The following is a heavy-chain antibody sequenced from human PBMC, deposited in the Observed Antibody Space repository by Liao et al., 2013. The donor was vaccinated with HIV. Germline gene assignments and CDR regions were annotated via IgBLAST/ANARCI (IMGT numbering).Heavy chain of an antibody. J-gene: IGHJ4*02. CDR3: ARDNSQVGATNGFDY. V-gene: IGHV4-61*02. Sequence: QVQLQESGPGLVKPSQTLSLTCTVSGGSITSGSYYWSWIRQPAGKGLEWIGRIYTSGSTNYNPSLKSRVTISVDTSKNQFSLKLSSVTAADTAVYYCARDNSQVGATNGFDYWGQGTLVTVSS. CDR1: GGSITSGSYY. CDR2: IYTSGST. D-gene: IGHD1-26*01.